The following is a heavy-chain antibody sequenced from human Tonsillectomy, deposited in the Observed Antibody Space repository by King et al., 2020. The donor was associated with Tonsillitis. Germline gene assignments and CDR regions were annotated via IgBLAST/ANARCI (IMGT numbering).Heavy chain of an antibody. V-gene: IGHV1-18*04. CDR3: ARGLGRSYYYGVDV. Sequence: VQLVQSGAEVKKPGASEQISCKASGYTFTNYGITWVRQAPGQGLEWMGWISGYNGNTNYAQKFQGRVTLTTDTSTTTAYMDLRSLRSDDTAIYYCARGLGRSYYYGVDVWGQGTTVTVAS. CDR1: GYTFTNYG. D-gene: IGHD3-10*01. CDR2: ISGYNGNT. J-gene: IGHJ6*02.